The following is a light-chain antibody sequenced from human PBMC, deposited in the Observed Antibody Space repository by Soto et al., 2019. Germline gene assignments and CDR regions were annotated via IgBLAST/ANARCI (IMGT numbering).Light chain of an antibody. Sequence: EIVLTQSPGTLSLSPGERATLSCRASQSVSSSFLAWYQQKVGQAPRLLIYGASSRATGIPARFSGSGSGTEFTLTISSLQSEDFAVYYCQQYNNWPPITFGQGTRLEI. CDR2: GAS. CDR1: QSVSSSF. J-gene: IGKJ5*01. CDR3: QQYNNWPPIT. V-gene: IGKV3-15*01.